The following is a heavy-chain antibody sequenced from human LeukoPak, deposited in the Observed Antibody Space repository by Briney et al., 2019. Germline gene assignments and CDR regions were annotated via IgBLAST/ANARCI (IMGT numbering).Heavy chain of an antibody. CDR1: GGSISSYY. V-gene: IGHV4-59*01. CDR2: IYYSGST. J-gene: IGHJ4*02. D-gene: IGHD2-15*01. Sequence: SETLSLTCTVSGGSISSYYWSWIRQPPGKGLEWIGYIYYSGSTNYNPSLKSRVTISVDTSKNQFSLKLSSVTAADTAVYYCARGQKIFPYWGQGTLVTVPS. CDR3: ARGQKIFPY.